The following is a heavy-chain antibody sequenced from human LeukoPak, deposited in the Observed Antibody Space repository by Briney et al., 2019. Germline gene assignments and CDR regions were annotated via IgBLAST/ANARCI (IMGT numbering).Heavy chain of an antibody. CDR1: GFTVSSNY. CDR2: LYSGENT. D-gene: IGHD3-10*01. V-gene: IGHV3-66*01. CDR3: ATEGFRGVLFHI. J-gene: IGHJ3*02. Sequence: PGGCLRLSCAASGFTVSSNYMSWVRQAPGKGLEWGSVLYSGENTSYADSVQGRFTISRDNTRNTVYRQMNSLRVEDTAVYYCATEGFRGVLFHIWGQGTVVTVFS.